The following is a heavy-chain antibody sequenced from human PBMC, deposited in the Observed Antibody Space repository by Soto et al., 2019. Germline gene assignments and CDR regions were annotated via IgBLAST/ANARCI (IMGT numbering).Heavy chain of an antibody. J-gene: IGHJ3*02. D-gene: IGHD3-10*01. CDR2: MYYSGST. CDR3: ARVWGGAFDI. Sequence: SETLSLTCTVSGGSISSSNYYWGWIRQPPGKGLEWIGTMYYSGSTYYNPSLKSRVTISVDTSKSQFSLKLSSVTAADTAVYYCARVWGGAFDIWAQGTTVTVSS. CDR1: GGSISSSNYY. V-gene: IGHV4-39*07.